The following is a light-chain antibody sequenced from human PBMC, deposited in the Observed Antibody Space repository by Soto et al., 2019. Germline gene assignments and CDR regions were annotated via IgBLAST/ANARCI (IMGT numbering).Light chain of an antibody. CDR1: QSISDT. V-gene: IGKV3-15*01. Sequence: EIVMTQSPATLSVSPGGRATLSCRASQSISDTLAWYQQKPGQAPRLLIHGASTRATGLPGRFSGSGSGTDFTLTISSLQSEDFAVYYCQQYENWPYTFGQGTRLEIK. CDR2: GAS. CDR3: QQYENWPYT. J-gene: IGKJ5*01.